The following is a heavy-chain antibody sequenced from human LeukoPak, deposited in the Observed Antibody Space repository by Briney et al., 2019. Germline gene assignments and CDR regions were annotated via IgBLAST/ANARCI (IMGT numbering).Heavy chain of an antibody. J-gene: IGHJ5*02. D-gene: IGHD2-15*01. Sequence: GGSLRLSCAASGFTVSSNYMSWVRQAPGKGLEWVSVIYSGGSTYYADSVKGRFTISRDNSKNTLSLQMNSLRAEDTAVYYCARDGRYCSGGSCYAGWFGPWGQGTLVTVSS. CDR2: IYSGGST. CDR1: GFTVSSNY. CDR3: ARDGRYCSGGSCYAGWFGP. V-gene: IGHV3-53*01.